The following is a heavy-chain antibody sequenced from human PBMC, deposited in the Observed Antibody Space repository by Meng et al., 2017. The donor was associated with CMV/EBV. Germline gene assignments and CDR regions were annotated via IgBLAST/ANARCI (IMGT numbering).Heavy chain of an antibody. Sequence: GVLKISCAASGFTFDDYAMHWVRQAPGKGLEWVSLISWDGGSTYYADSVKGRFTISRDNSKNSLYLQMNSLRAEDTALYYCATQQLVHRDYWGQGTLVTVSS. CDR1: GFTFDDYA. CDR2: ISWDGGST. V-gene: IGHV3-43D*03. CDR3: ATQQLVHRDY. D-gene: IGHD6-13*01. J-gene: IGHJ4*02.